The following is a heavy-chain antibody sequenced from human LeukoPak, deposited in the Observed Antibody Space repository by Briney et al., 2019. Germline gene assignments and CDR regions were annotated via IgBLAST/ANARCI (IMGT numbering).Heavy chain of an antibody. CDR1: GYTFTSYD. Sequence: ASVTVSFKASGYTFTSYDINWVRQATGQGGEWMGWMNPNSGNTGYAQKFQGRVTMTRNTSISTADMELSSLRSEDTAVYYCARGGSGSSWYGFYYYYMDVWGKGTTVTVSS. D-gene: IGHD6-13*01. CDR3: ARGGSGSSWYGFYYYYMDV. J-gene: IGHJ6*03. CDR2: MNPNSGNT. V-gene: IGHV1-8*01.